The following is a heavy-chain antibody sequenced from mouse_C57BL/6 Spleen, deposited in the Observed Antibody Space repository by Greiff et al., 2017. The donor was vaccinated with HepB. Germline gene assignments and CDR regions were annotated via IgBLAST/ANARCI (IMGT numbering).Heavy chain of an antibody. CDR2: IYPGDGDT. V-gene: IGHV1-82*01. Sequence: QVQLQQSGPELVKPGASVKISCKASGYAFSSSWMNWVKQRPGKGLEWIGRIYPGDGDTNYNGKFKGKATLTADKSSSTAYMQLSSLTSEDSAVYFCARCGTTVVFDYWGQGTTLTVSS. D-gene: IGHD1-1*01. CDR3: ARCGTTVVFDY. J-gene: IGHJ2*01. CDR1: GYAFSSSW.